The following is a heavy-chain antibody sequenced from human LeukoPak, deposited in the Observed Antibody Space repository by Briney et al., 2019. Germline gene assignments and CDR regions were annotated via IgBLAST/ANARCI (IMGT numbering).Heavy chain of an antibody. J-gene: IGHJ5*02. D-gene: IGHD4-17*01. CDR2: INHSEST. CDR1: GGSFSGYY. Sequence: SETLSLTCAVYGGSFSGYYWSWIRQPPGKGLEWIGEINHSESTNYNPSLKSRVTISVDTSKNQFSLKLSSVTAADTAVYYCARGDTVTTSVPNWFDPWGQGTLVTVSS. V-gene: IGHV4-34*01. CDR3: ARGDTVTTSVPNWFDP.